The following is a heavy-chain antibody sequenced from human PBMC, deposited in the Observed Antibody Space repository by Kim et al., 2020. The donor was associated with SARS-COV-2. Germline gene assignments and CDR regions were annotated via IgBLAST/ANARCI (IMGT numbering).Heavy chain of an antibody. Sequence: ASVKVSCKASGYTFTSYYMHWVRQAPGQGLEWMGIINPSGGSTSYAQKFQGRVTMTRDTSTSTVYMELSSLRSEDTAVYYCASPLLTSGSDYGMDVWGQGTTVTVSS. CDR1: GYTFTSYY. CDR2: INPSGGST. V-gene: IGHV1-46*01. CDR3: ASPLLTSGSDYGMDV. D-gene: IGHD3-10*01. J-gene: IGHJ6*02.